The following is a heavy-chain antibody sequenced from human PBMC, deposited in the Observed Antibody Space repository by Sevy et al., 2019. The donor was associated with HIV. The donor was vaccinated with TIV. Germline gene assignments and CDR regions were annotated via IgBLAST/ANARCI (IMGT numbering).Heavy chain of an antibody. V-gene: IGHV3-21*06. J-gene: IGHJ3*02. CDR2: ITVSSSYI. CDR1: GFTFSTYT. CDR3: ARGGANYDYEAFDI. Sequence: GGSLRLSCAPSGFTFSTYTINWVRQAPGKGLEWVSSITVSSSYINYADSMKGRITICRDNVKNSLFLQMNSLRAEDAAVYYCARGGANYDYEAFDIWGQGTMVTVSS. D-gene: IGHD4-4*01.